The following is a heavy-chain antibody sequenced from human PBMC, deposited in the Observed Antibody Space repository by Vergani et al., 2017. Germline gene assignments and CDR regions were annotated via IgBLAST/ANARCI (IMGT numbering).Heavy chain of an antibody. CDR3: ARRGGYYYGSGSYPYDAVDI. D-gene: IGHD3-10*01. J-gene: IGHJ3*02. CDR2: IYPGDSDT. V-gene: IGHV4-39*07. Sequence: QLQLQESGPGLVKPSETLSLTCTVSGGSISSSSYYWGWIRQPPGKGLEWIGIIYPGDSDTRYSPSFQGQVTISADKSISTAYLQWSSLKASDTAMYYCARRGGYYYGSGSYPYDAVDIWGQGTMVTVSS. CDR1: GGSISSSSYY.